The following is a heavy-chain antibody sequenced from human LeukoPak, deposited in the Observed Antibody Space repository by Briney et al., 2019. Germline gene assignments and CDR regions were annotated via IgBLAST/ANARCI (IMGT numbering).Heavy chain of an antibody. CDR3: ARSTYCSGGSCYFLDWYFDL. CDR2: INPNSGGT. CDR1: GGTFSSYA. Sequence: ASVKVSCKASGGTFSSYAISWVRQAPGQGLEWMGWINPNSGGTNYAQKFQGRVTMTRDTSISTAYMELSRLRSDDTAVYYCARSTYCSGGSCYFLDWYFDLWGRGTLVTVSS. J-gene: IGHJ2*01. D-gene: IGHD2-15*01. V-gene: IGHV1-2*02.